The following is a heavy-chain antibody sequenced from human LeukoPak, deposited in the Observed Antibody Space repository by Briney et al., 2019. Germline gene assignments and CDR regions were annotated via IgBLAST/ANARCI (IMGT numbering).Heavy chain of an antibody. D-gene: IGHD1-1*01. CDR1: GGSFSGYY. J-gene: IGHJ5*02. CDR3: ARDSLRIQSGTTP. CDR2: INHSGST. Sequence: SETLSLTCAVYGGSFSGYYWSWIRQPPGKGLEWIGEINHSGSTYYNPSLQSRVTISVDTPKNQFSLRLNSVTAADTALYYCARDSLRIQSGTTPWGQGTLVTVSS. V-gene: IGHV4-34*01.